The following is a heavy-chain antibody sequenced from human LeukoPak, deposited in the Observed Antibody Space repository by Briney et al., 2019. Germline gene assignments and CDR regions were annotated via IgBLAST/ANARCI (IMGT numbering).Heavy chain of an antibody. D-gene: IGHD2-15*01. V-gene: IGHV3-48*01. J-gene: IGHJ4*02. Sequence: GGSLRLSCAASGFTFSTYSMNWVRQAPGKGLEWVSYISSSSSTIYYADSVKGRFTISRDNAKNSLYLQMNSLRAEDTAVYYCARAPPIFCSGRSCYFHPFDYWGQGTLVTVSS. CDR2: ISSSSSTI. CDR1: GFTFSTYS. CDR3: ARAPPIFCSGRSCYFHPFDY.